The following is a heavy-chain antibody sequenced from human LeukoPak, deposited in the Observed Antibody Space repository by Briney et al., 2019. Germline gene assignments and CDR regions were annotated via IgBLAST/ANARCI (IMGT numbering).Heavy chain of an antibody. J-gene: IGHJ4*02. Sequence: SETLSLTCAVYGGSFSGYYWSWIRQPPGKGLEWIGEINHSGSTNYNPSLKSRVTISADTSKNQFSLKLSSVTAADTAVYYCARAEYCSGGSCYFDYWGQGTLVTVSS. D-gene: IGHD2-15*01. CDR1: GGSFSGYY. CDR3: ARAEYCSGGSCYFDY. CDR2: INHSGST. V-gene: IGHV4-34*01.